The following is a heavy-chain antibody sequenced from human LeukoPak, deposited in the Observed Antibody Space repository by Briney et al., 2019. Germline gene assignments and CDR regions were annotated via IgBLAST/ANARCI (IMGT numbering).Heavy chain of an antibody. CDR1: GFTFSNYG. CDR3: ARDRGSNDPIDY. V-gene: IGHV3-30*03. J-gene: IGHJ4*02. D-gene: IGHD2-15*01. CDR2: ISYDGSNK. Sequence: GGSLRLSCAASGFTFSNYGMHWVRQAPGKGLEWLAVISYDGSNKYYADSVKGRFTISRDNSRNTLHLQVNSLRAEDTAVYYCARDRGSNDPIDYWGQGTLVTVSS.